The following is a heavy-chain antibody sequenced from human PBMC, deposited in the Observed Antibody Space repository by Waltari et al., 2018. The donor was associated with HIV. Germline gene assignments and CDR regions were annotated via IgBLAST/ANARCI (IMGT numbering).Heavy chain of an antibody. D-gene: IGHD3-10*01. J-gene: IGHJ4*02. V-gene: IGHV4-61*02. Sequence: QVQLQESGPGLVKPSQTLSLTCTVSGGSISSGSYSWSWIRQPAGKGLEWIGRIYTSGSTNYNPSLKSRVTISVDTSKNQFSLKLSSVTAADTAVYYCARDGGGFGEFLFDYWGQGTLVTVSS. CDR2: IYTSGST. CDR1: GGSISSGSYS. CDR3: ARDGGGFGEFLFDY.